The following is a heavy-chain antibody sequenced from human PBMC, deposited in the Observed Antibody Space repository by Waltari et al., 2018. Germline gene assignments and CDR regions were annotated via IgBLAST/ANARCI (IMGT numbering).Heavy chain of an antibody. D-gene: IGHD3-10*01. CDR3: ARDGTMVRGVIPLYYYYGMDV. Sequence: QVQLVQSGAEVKKPGSSVKVSYKASGGTFSSYAISWVRQAPGQGLEWMGGIIPIFGTANYAQKFQGRVTITADESTSTAYMELSSLRSEDTAVYYCARDGTMVRGVIPLYYYYGMDVWGQGTTVTVSS. V-gene: IGHV1-69*01. CDR2: IIPIFGTA. CDR1: GGTFSSYA. J-gene: IGHJ6*02.